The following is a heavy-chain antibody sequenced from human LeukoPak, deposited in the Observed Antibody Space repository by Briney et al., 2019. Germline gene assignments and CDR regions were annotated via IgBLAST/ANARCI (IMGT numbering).Heavy chain of an antibody. Sequence: GGSLRLSCAASGFTFSTYAIHWVRQAPGKGLEWVAVISFDGVNTFYADSVKGRFTISRDNSNNTVYLQMNNLRPEDTAVFYCARGQGYESYYYMDVWGKGTTVTVSS. CDR2: ISFDGVNT. CDR3: ARGQGYESYYYMDV. D-gene: IGHD2-2*01. V-gene: IGHV3-30*04. CDR1: GFTFSTYA. J-gene: IGHJ6*03.